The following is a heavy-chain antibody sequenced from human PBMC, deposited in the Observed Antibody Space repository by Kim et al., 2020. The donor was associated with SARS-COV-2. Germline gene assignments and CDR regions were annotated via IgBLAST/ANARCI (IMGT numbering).Heavy chain of an antibody. CDR3: VRDKGAAGPYWYFDF. D-gene: IGHD6-13*01. J-gene: IGHJ2*01. CDR2: LSWNSDSI. CDR1: GFDFGDYA. V-gene: IGHV3-9*01. Sequence: GGSLRLSCTASGFDFGDYAMHWVRQVPGKGLEWVAGLSWNSDSINYVDSVRDRFTVSRDNARKSLHLQMNSLRREDTALYYCVRDKGAAGPYWYFDFWGRGTLVSVSS.